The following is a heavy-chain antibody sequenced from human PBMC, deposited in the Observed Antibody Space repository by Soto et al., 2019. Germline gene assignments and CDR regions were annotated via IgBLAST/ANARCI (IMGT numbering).Heavy chain of an antibody. CDR1: GGSISSGDYY. J-gene: IGHJ5*02. V-gene: IGHV4-30-4*01. Sequence: SETLSLTCTVSGGSISSGDYYWSWIRQPPGKGLEWIGYIYYSGSTYYNPSLKSRVTISVDTSKSQFSLKLSSVTAADTAVYYCARVTPHNWFDPWGQGTLVTVSS. CDR2: IYYSGST. CDR3: ARVTPHNWFDP. D-gene: IGHD2-21*02.